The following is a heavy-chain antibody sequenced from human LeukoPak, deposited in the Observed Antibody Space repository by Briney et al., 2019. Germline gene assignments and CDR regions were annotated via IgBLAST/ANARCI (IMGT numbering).Heavy chain of an antibody. V-gene: IGHV4-39*07. CDR1: GASIRSSNYF. Sequence: SGTLSLTCTVSGASIRSSNYFWGWIRQAPGKGLEWIGEISHGGITKHNPSLKSRVTMSQDTSKRQFSLKMNSMTAADTGVYYCGIFMDVVPGSMSWGLGTLVTVSS. CDR3: GIFMDVVPGSMS. CDR2: ISHGGIT. D-gene: IGHD2-2*01. J-gene: IGHJ4*02.